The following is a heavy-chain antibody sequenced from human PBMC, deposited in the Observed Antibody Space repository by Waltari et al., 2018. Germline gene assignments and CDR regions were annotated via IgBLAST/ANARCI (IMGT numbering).Heavy chain of an antibody. CDR2: ISYDGSNK. D-gene: IGHD5-12*01. J-gene: IGHJ3*02. CDR1: SSYG. CDR3: AKPKRGYDRWAAFDI. V-gene: IGHV3-30*18. Sequence: SSYGMHWVRQAPGKGLEWVAVISYDGSNKYYADSVKGRFTISRDNSKNTLYLQMNSLRAEDTAVYYCAKPKRGYDRWAAFDIWGQGTMVTVSS.